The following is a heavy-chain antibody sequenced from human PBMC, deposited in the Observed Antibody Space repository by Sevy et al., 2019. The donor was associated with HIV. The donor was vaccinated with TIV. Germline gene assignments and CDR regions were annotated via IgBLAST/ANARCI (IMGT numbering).Heavy chain of an antibody. CDR1: GFTFSNYD. D-gene: IGHD6-19*01. J-gene: IGHJ4*02. Sequence: GGFLRLSCAASGFTFSNYDMSWVRQAPGKGLEWVSSISRGGGTYYADSVKGRFTISRDNSKNTLSVQMNSLRVEDTAVYYCAKQGDSGGWYPFDYWGQGTLVTVSS. CDR3: AKQGDSGGWYPFDY. V-gene: IGHV3-23*01. CDR2: ISRGGGT.